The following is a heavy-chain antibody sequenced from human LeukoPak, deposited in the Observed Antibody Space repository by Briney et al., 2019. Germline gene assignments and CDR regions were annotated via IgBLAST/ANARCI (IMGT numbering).Heavy chain of an antibody. D-gene: IGHD6-13*01. CDR3: AKQSAGSAAWYSLHYDF. Sequence: GGSLRLSCAASGFTFSSYAMSWVRQTPGKGLEWVSAVSGYGDRTYYADSVKGRFTISRDNSKDTLYLQMNGLRAEDTAVYFCAKQSAGSAAWYSLHYDFWGQGTLVTVSS. CDR2: VSGYGDRT. CDR1: GFTFSSYA. V-gene: IGHV3-23*01. J-gene: IGHJ4*02.